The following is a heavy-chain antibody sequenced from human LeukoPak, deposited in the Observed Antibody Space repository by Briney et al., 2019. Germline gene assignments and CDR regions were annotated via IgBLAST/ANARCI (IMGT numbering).Heavy chain of an antibody. CDR3: AKDAIPRGELDYCSFDY. Sequence: GRSLRLSCAASGFTFDDYAMHWVRQAPGKGLEWVSGISWNSGSIGYADSVKGRFTISRDNAKNSLYLQMNSLRAEDTALYYCAKDAIPRGELDYCSFDYWGQGTLVTISS. CDR1: GFTFDDYA. J-gene: IGHJ4*02. V-gene: IGHV3-9*01. D-gene: IGHD1-26*01. CDR2: ISWNSGSI.